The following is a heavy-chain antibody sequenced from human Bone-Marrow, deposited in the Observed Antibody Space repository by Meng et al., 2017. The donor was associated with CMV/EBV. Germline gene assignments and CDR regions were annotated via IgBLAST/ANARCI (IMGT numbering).Heavy chain of an antibody. J-gene: IGHJ6*02. CDR2: IIPIFGTA. CDR1: GGTFSSYA. CDR3: ARERELHPYLGYYYYYGMDV. D-gene: IGHD1-26*01. Sequence: SVKVSCKASGGTFSSYAISWVRQAPGQGLEWMGGIIPIFGTANYAQKFQGRVTITTDESTSTAYMELSSLRSEDTAVYYCARERELHPYLGYYYYYGMDVWGQGTTVTVSS. V-gene: IGHV1-69*05.